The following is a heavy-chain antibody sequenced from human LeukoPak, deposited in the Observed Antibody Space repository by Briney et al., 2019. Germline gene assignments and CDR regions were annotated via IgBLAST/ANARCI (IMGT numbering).Heavy chain of an antibody. Sequence: GGSLRLSCAASGFTFDDYAMHWVRQAPGKGLEWVAGISWNSDTIGYADSVKGRFIISRDNARNSLYLQMNSLRAEDTAVYYCAELGITMIGGVWGKGTTVTISS. CDR1: GFTFDDYA. V-gene: IGHV3-9*01. CDR3: AELGITMIGGV. D-gene: IGHD3-10*02. J-gene: IGHJ6*04. CDR2: ISWNSDTI.